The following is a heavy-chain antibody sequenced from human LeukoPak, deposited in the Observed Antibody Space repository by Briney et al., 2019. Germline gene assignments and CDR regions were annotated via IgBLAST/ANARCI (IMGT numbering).Heavy chain of an antibody. V-gene: IGHV4-59*01. J-gene: IGHJ4*02. D-gene: IGHD2-15*01. CDR1: GGSISSYY. CDR2: IYYSGST. Sequence: SETLSLTCTVSGGSISSYYWSWIRQPPGKGLEWIGYIYYSGSTNYNPSLKSRVTISVDTSKNQFSLKLSSVTAADTAVYYCARCGYCSGGSCYPLIDYWGQGTLVTVSS. CDR3: ARCGYCSGGSCYPLIDY.